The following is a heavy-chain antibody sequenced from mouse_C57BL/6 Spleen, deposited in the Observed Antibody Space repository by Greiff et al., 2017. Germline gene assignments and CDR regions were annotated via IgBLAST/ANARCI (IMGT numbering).Heavy chain of an antibody. CDR1: GFTFSSYG. CDR3: ASFDGYPLGD. Sequence: EVKVVESGGDLVKPGGSLKLSCAASGFTFSSYGMSWVRQTPDKRLEWVATISSGGSYTYYPDSVKGRFTISRDNAKNNLYLQMSSLKSEDTAMYYCASFDGYPLGDWGQGTTLTVSS. V-gene: IGHV5-6*01. J-gene: IGHJ2*01. D-gene: IGHD2-3*01. CDR2: ISSGGSYT.